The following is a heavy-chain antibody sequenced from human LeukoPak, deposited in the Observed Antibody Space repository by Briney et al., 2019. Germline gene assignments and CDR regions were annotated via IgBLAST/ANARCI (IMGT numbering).Heavy chain of an antibody. CDR1: GGSFSGYY. CDR2: INHSGST. Sequence: PSETLSLTCAVYGGSFSGYYWSWIRQPPGKGLEWIGEINHSGSTNYNPSLKGRVTISVDTSKNQFSLKLSSVTAADTAVYYCARVSGAYYDFWSGYYHPGFDYWGQGTLVTVSS. CDR3: ARVSGAYYDFWSGYYHPGFDY. D-gene: IGHD3-3*01. V-gene: IGHV4-34*01. J-gene: IGHJ4*02.